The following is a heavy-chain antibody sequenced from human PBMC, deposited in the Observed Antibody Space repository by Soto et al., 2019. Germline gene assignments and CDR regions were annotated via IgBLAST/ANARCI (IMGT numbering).Heavy chain of an antibody. V-gene: IGHV4-4*02. CDR1: GGSISSSDV. J-gene: IGHJ6*02. CDR3: ASYYDILTGYIDYGMDV. Sequence: SETLCLTCAVSGGSISSSDVWSWVRQPPGKGLEWIGEIYHSGSTNYNPSLKSRVTISVDKSKNQFSLKLSSVTAADTAVYYCASYYDILTGYIDYGMDVWGQGTTVTVSS. D-gene: IGHD3-9*01. CDR2: IYHSGST.